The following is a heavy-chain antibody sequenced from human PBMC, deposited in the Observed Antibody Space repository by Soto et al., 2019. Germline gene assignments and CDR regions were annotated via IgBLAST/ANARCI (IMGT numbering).Heavy chain of an antibody. CDR2: IHHSGST. J-gene: IGHJ4*02. V-gene: IGHV4-4*02. CDR1: GGSISSSYW. Sequence: PSETLSLTCAVSGGSISSSYWWNWVRQPPGKGLEWIGKIHHSGSTNYNPSLKNRVTISVDKSNNQFSLRLSSVTAADTAVYFCVTSLNYDFWRDGGRHYYFDYWGQGTLVTVSS. CDR3: VTSLNYDFWRDGGRHYYFDY. D-gene: IGHD3-3*01.